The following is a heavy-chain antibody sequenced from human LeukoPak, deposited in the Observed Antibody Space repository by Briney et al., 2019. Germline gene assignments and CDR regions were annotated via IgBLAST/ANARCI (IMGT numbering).Heavy chain of an antibody. CDR1: GFTFSSYG. J-gene: IGHJ4*02. CDR3: ARAVDSSGWYVSIGLDY. Sequence: PGGSLRLSCAASGFTFSSYGMHWVRQAPGKGLEWVAFIRYDGSNKYYADSVKGRFTISRDNSKNTLYLQMNSLRSDDTAVYYCARAVDSSGWYVSIGLDYWGQGTLVTVSS. CDR2: IRYDGSNK. V-gene: IGHV3-30*02. D-gene: IGHD6-19*01.